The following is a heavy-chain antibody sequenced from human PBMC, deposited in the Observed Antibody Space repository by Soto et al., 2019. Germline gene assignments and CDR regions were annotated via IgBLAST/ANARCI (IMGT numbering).Heavy chain of an antibody. CDR3: ARGPLGYCGGDCFNWYFDL. D-gene: IGHD2-21*02. CDR1: GGTFSSYA. J-gene: IGHJ2*01. V-gene: IGHV1-69*13. Sequence: ASVKVSCKASGGTFSSYAISWVRQAPGQGLEWMGGIIPIFGTANYAQKFQGRVTITADESTSTAYMELSSLRSEDTAVYYCARGPLGYCGGDCFNWYFDLWGRGTLVTAPQ. CDR2: IIPIFGTA.